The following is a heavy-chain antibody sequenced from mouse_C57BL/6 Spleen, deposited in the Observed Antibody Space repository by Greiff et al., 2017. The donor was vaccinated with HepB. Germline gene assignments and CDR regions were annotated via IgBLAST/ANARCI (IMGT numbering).Heavy chain of an antibody. CDR3: TTPNWARFDY. Sequence: EVQLQQSGAELVRPGASVKLSCTASGFNLKDYYMHWVKQRPEPGLEWIGRIDPEDGDTEYAPKFQGKATMTADTSSNPAYLQLSSLTSEDTAVYYCTTPNWARFDYWGQGTTLTVSS. V-gene: IGHV14-1*01. CDR2: IDPEDGDT. J-gene: IGHJ2*01. D-gene: IGHD4-1*01. CDR1: GFNLKDYY.